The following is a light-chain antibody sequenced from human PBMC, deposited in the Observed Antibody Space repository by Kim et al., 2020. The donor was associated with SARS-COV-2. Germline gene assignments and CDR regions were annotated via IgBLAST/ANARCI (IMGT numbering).Light chain of an antibody. CDR2: GAV. Sequence: DIVLTQSPATLFLSPGERATLSCRASQSVASNYLAWYQQKPGQAPRLLIHGAVSRATGIPDRFSGIGSGTDFTLIISRLEPEDFAVYYCQQYGDSPITFGQGTRLEI. V-gene: IGKV3-20*01. J-gene: IGKJ5*01. CDR1: QSVASNY. CDR3: QQYGDSPIT.